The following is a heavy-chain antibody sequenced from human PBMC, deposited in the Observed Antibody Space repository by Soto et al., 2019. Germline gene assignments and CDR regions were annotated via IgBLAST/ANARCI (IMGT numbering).Heavy chain of an antibody. V-gene: IGHV4-34*01. Sequence: SETLSLTCAVYGGSFSGYYWSWIRQPPGKGLEWIGEINHSGSTNYNPSLKSRVTISVDTSKNQFSLKLSSVTAADTAVYYCARGLLVGTIFGVVIPDRNYYGMDVWGQGTTVTVSS. D-gene: IGHD3-3*01. CDR1: GGSFSGYY. CDR2: INHSGST. CDR3: ARGLLVGTIFGVVIPDRNYYGMDV. J-gene: IGHJ6*02.